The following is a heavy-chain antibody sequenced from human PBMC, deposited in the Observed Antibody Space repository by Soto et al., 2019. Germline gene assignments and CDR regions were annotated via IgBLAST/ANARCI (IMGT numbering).Heavy chain of an antibody. CDR3: AHRSLYRAPALCDAFDI. D-gene: IGHD1-26*01. J-gene: IGHJ3*02. CDR1: GFSLSTSGVG. CDR2: IYWDDDK. Sequence: QITLKESGPTLVKPTQTLTLTCTFSGFSLSTSGVGVGWIRQPPGKALEWLALIYWDDDKRYSPSLKSRLTITKDTSKNQVVLTMTNMDPVDTATYYCAHRSLYRAPALCDAFDIWGQGTMVTVSS. V-gene: IGHV2-5*02.